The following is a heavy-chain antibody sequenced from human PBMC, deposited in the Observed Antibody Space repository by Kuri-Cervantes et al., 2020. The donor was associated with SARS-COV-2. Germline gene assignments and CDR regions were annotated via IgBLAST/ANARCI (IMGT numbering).Heavy chain of an antibody. D-gene: IGHD3-10*01. CDR3: ARVGDYYGSGSVDY. Sequence: ESLKISCAVYGGSFSGYYWSWIRQPPGKGLEWIGEINLSGSTNYNPSLKSRVAISVDTSKNQFSLKLSSVTAADTAVYYCARVGDYYGSGSVDYWGQGTLVTVSS. V-gene: IGHV4-34*01. J-gene: IGHJ4*02. CDR2: INLSGST. CDR1: GGSFSGYY.